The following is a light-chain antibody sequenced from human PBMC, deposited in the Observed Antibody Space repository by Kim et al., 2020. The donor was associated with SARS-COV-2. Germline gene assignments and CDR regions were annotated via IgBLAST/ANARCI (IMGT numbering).Light chain of an antibody. CDR1: QDIRSW. J-gene: IGKJ4*01. V-gene: IGKV1-12*01. Sequence: DIQMTQSPSSVSASIGDRITITCRASQDIRSWLAWYQQKPGKAPKLLIYDASSLQSGVPSRFSGSGSGTDFSLTISSLQPEDFATYYCQQANSFPLTFGGGTKVEIK. CDR3: QQANSFPLT. CDR2: DAS.